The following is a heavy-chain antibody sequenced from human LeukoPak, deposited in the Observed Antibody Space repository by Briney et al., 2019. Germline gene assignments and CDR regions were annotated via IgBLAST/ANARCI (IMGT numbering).Heavy chain of an antibody. Sequence: SETLSLTCAVSGGSISSGGYSWSWIRQPAGKGLEWIGYIYHSGSTYYNPSLKSRVTISVDRSKNQFSLKLSSVTAADTAVYYCARVRYYDSSGYYPSSYYFDYWGQGTLVTVSS. V-gene: IGHV4-30-2*01. D-gene: IGHD3-22*01. CDR1: GGSISSGGYS. J-gene: IGHJ4*02. CDR2: IYHSGST. CDR3: ARVRYYDSSGYYPSSYYFDY.